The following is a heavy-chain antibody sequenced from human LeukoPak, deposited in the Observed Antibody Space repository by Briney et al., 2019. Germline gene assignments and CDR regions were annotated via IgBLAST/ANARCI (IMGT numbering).Heavy chain of an antibody. D-gene: IGHD3-16*02. V-gene: IGHV3-23*01. J-gene: IGHJ3*01. CDR3: ARDMRLST. CDR1: GFTFSGSA. Sequence: PGGSLRLSCAASGFTFSGSAMSWVRQAPGEGLEWVSLISYSGANSYYTDSVRGRFTISRDNSKDTLFLQMNSLRAEDTAIYYCARDMRLSTWGPGTMVTVSS. CDR2: ISYSGANS.